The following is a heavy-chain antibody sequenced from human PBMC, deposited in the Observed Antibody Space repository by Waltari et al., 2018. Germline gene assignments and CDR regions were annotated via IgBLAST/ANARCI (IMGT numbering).Heavy chain of an antibody. J-gene: IGHJ4*02. V-gene: IGHV4-38-2*02. D-gene: IGHD3-22*01. Sequence: QVQLQESGPGLVKPSETLSLNCAVSGYSISSGYYWGWIRQPPGKGLEWIGSIYHSGSTYYNPSLKSRVTISVDTSKNQFSLKLSSVTAADTAVYYCARDTYYYDSSGFDYWGQGTLVTVSS. CDR1: GYSISSGYY. CDR3: ARDTYYYDSSGFDY. CDR2: IYHSGST.